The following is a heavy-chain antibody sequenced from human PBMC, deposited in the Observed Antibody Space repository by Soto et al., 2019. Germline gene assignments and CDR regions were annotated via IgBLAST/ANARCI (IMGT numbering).Heavy chain of an antibody. V-gene: IGHV1-18*01. J-gene: IGHJ6*02. D-gene: IGHD6-19*01. Sequence: QVQLVQSGAEVKKPGASVKVSCKASGYTFTSYGISWVRQAPGQGLEWMGWISAYNGNTNYAQKLQGRVTMTTDTATSTAYMELRSLRSDDTAVYYCARDRRSWLVRDYYYGMDVWGQGTTVTVSS. CDR1: GYTFTSYG. CDR2: ISAYNGNT. CDR3: ARDRRSWLVRDYYYGMDV.